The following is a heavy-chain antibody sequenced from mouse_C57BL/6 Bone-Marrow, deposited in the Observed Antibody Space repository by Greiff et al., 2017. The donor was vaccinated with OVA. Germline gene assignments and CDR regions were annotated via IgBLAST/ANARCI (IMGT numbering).Heavy chain of an antibody. Sequence: EVQLQQSGPELVKPGASVTISCKASGYTFTDYYMNWVKQSHGKSLEWIGDINPNNGGTSYNQKFKGKATLTVDKSSSTAYMELRSLTSEDSAVYYCARDILLYYFDDWGKGTTLTVSS. D-gene: IGHD3-3*01. CDR2: INPNNGGT. CDR3: ARDILLYYFDD. J-gene: IGHJ2*01. V-gene: IGHV1-26*01. CDR1: GYTFTDYY.